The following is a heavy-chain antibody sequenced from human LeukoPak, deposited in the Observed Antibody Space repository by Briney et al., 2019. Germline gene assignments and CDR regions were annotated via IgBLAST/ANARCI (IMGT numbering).Heavy chain of an antibody. CDR1: GFTFSSYA. J-gene: IGHJ4*02. Sequence: PGGSLRLSCAASGFTFSSYAMSWVRQAPGKGLEWVSAISGSGGSTYYADSVKGRFTISRDNSKNTLYLQMNSLRAEDTAVYYCATPSTVGATPRIYLDYWGQGTLVTVSS. CDR3: ATPSTVGATPRIYLDY. V-gene: IGHV3-23*01. CDR2: ISGSGGST. D-gene: IGHD1-26*01.